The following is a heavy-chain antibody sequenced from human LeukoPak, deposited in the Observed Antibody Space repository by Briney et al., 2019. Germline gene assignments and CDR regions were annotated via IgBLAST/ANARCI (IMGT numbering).Heavy chain of an antibody. J-gene: IGHJ4*02. CDR3: ARRPGSGGFDY. V-gene: IGHV3-11*04. CDR2: ISRSLRTI. D-gene: IGHD3-10*01. Sequence: GGSLRLSCAASGFTFSDYYMSWIRQAPGKGLEWVSYISRSLRTIYYAPSVKGLSTISRDNTKNSVYLQIDSLRAENTVVYYCARRPGSGGFDYWGQGTLVTVSS. CDR1: GFTFSDYY.